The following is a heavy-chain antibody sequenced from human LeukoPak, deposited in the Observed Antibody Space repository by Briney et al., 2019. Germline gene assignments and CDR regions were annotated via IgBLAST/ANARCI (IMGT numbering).Heavy chain of an antibody. CDR1: GFTVSNSF. CDR2: IYAGGTT. J-gene: IGHJ4*02. V-gene: IGHV3-53*01. D-gene: IGHD6-13*01. Sequence: GGSLRLSCAASGFTVSNSFMSWVRQAPGKGLEWVSIIYAGGTTYYADSVKGRFTISRDNSKNTLYLQMNSLRAGDTAVYYCARDDRMAAPGTFDSWGPGTLVTVSS. CDR3: ARDDRMAAPGTFDS.